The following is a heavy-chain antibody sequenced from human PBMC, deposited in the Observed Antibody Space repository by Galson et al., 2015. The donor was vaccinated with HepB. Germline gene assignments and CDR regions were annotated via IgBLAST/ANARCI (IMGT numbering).Heavy chain of an antibody. J-gene: IGHJ4*02. D-gene: IGHD3-22*01. V-gene: IGHV1-18*01. CDR1: GYTFISYG. Sequence: SVKVSCKASGYTFISYGISWVRQAPGQGLEWMGWISAYNGNTNYAQKLQGRVTMTTDTSTSTAYMELRSLRSDDTAVYYCARDSGKGTYYDSSGYYDYWGQGTLVTVSS. CDR2: ISAYNGNT. CDR3: ARDSGKGTYYDSSGYYDY.